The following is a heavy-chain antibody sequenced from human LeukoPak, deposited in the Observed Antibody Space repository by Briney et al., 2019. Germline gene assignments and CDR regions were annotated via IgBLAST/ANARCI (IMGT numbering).Heavy chain of an antibody. CDR2: INHSGST. J-gene: IGHJ4*02. V-gene: IGHV4-34*01. CDR1: GGSFSGYY. D-gene: IGHD1-26*01. Sequence: SETLSLTCAVYGGSFSGYYWSWIRQPPGKGLEWIGEINHSGSTNYNPSLKSRVTISVDTFKNQFSLKLSSVTAADTAVYYCARVIWGAGDYFDYWGQGTLVTVSS. CDR3: ARVIWGAGDYFDY.